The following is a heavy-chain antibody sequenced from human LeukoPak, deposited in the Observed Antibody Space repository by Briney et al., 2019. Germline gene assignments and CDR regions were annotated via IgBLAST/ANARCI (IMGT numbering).Heavy chain of an antibody. CDR3: TRRIAANGDAFDI. J-gene: IGHJ3*02. CDR2: IRSKAYGGTP. CDR1: GFTVSSNY. Sequence: GGSLRLSCAASGFTVSSNYMSWVRQAPGKGLEWVGFIRSKAYGGTPEYAASVKGRFTISRDDSKSIAYLQMDSLKTEDTAVYYCTRRIAANGDAFDIWGQGTMVIVSS. V-gene: IGHV3-49*04. D-gene: IGHD6-6*01.